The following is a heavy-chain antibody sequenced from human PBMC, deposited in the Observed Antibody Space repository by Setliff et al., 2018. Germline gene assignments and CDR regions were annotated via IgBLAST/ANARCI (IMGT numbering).Heavy chain of an antibody. CDR1: GYTFTSYG. CDR3: ARDRKEVVISPSQAAFDI. Sequence: ASVKVSCKASGYTFTSYGINWVRQAPGHGLEWVGWSGAYAQKFQGRVTMATDTSTSTAYMGLRSLRSDDTAVYYCARDRKEVVISPSQAAFDIWGHGTMVTVSS. CDR2: SGA. D-gene: IGHD3-22*01. J-gene: IGHJ3*02. V-gene: IGHV1-18*01.